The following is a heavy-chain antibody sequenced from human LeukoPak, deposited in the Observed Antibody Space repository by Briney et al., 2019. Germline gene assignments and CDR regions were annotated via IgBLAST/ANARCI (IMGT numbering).Heavy chain of an antibody. D-gene: IGHD4-23*01. V-gene: IGHV4-59*08. J-gene: IGHJ5*02. CDR2: IYYSGST. Sequence: SETLSLTCTVSGGSISSYYWSWIRQPPGKGLEWIGYIYYSGSTNYNPSLKSRVTISVDTSKNQFSLKLSSVTAADMAMYYCARHENGGNSVLDWFDPWGQGTLVTVSS. CDR3: ARHENGGNSVLDWFDP. CDR1: GGSISSYY.